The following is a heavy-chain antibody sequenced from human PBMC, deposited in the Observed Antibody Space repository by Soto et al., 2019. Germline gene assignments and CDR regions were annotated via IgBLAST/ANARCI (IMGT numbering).Heavy chain of an antibody. J-gene: IGHJ5*02. Sequence: SETLSLTCTVSGDSISNGGFYWSWIRQHPGKGLEWIGHIYYTGSTYYDPSLKGRLTISMDTSKNQLSLQLSSVTAADTAVYFCARAPLLWSGYYVRENPEWFDPWGQGTMVTVYS. CDR3: ARAPLLWSGYYVRENPEWFDP. CDR2: IYYTGST. V-gene: IGHV4-31*03. CDR1: GDSISNGGFY. D-gene: IGHD3-3*01.